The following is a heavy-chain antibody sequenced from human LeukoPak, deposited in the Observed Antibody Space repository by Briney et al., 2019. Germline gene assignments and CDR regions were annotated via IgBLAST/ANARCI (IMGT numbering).Heavy chain of an antibody. J-gene: IGHJ6*03. Sequence: PSQTLSLTCTVSGGSISSGGYYWSWIRQPPGKGLEWIGYIYHSGSTYYNPSLKSRVTISVDRSKNQFSLKLSSVTAADTAVYYCARGYDFWSVINYYYYMDVWGKGTTVTVSS. CDR1: GGSISSGGYY. V-gene: IGHV4-30-2*01. CDR2: IYHSGST. CDR3: ARGYDFWSVINYYYYMDV. D-gene: IGHD3-3*01.